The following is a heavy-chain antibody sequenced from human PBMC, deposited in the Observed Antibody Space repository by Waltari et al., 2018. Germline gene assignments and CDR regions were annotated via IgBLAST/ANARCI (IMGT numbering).Heavy chain of an antibody. V-gene: IGHV5-51*01. CDR2: IYPGNSET. J-gene: IGHJ4*02. CDR1: GYSFTNYW. Sequence: EVQLVQSGAEVKKPGESLKISCKGSGYSFTNYWIGWMRQMPGKGLEWMGIIYPGNSETKYSPSVQGQGTISADKSITTAYLQWSSLKDSDTAMYYCARRARYCSDGTCYYFDFWGQGTLVTVSS. D-gene: IGHD2-15*01. CDR3: ARRARYCSDGTCYYFDF.